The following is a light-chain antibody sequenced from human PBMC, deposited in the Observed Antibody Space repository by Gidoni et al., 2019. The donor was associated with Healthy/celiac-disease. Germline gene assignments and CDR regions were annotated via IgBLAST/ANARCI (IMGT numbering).Light chain of an antibody. V-gene: IGLV3-19*01. CDR2: SKN. CDR3: DSRDSSGNRV. Sequence: SSELTQDPAVSVALGQTVRITCQGDSLRSYYASWYQQKPGQPPVLLIYSKNNRPSGIPGRFSGSSSGNAASLTIAGAQAEDEADYYCDSRDSSGNRVFGGGTKLTVL. J-gene: IGLJ3*02. CDR1: SLRSYY.